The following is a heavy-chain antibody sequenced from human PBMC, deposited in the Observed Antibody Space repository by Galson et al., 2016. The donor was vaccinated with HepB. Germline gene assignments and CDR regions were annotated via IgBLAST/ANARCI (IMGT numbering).Heavy chain of an antibody. CDR2: IYWHDDK. CDR3: AHRLAYYDYVGGSYRPGGRVY. V-gene: IGHV2-5*01. D-gene: IGHD3-16*02. J-gene: IGHJ4*02. CDR1: GFSLSTSGVG. Sequence: PALVKPTQTLTLTCTFSGFSLSTSGVGVGWIRQPPGKALEWLALIYWHDDKHYSPSLKIRLTITKDTPKNQVALTMTNMDPVDTATYYCAHRLAYYDYVGGSYRPGGRVYWGQGTLVTVSS.